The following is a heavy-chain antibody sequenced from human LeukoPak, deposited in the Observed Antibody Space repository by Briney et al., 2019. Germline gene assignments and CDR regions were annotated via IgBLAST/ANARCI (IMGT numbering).Heavy chain of an antibody. CDR1: GGSISSGRYW. Sequence: PSQTLSLTCTVSGGSISSGRYWWSWIRQPAGKGLEWIGRMYTSGSTNYNPSLKSRVTISVDTSKNQFSLKPSSVTAADTAVYYCARDMPHYYDSSEDYFYYYYMDVWGKGTTVTVSS. V-gene: IGHV4-61*02. D-gene: IGHD3-22*01. CDR2: MYTSGST. CDR3: ARDMPHYYDSSEDYFYYYYMDV. J-gene: IGHJ6*03.